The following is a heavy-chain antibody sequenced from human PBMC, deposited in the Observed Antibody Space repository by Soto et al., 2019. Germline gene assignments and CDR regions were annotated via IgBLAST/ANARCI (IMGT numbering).Heavy chain of an antibody. CDR2: ISATGGGT. Sequence: GGALRLSCAASGFKFSNYAMRWVRQARGKGLEWVSLISATGGGTYYADSVKGRFTISRDNSHNTLYLHVHSLTAEDTAVYYCAKDRRAGGNSAFYFDFWGQGAQVTVSS. D-gene: IGHD3-16*01. CDR1: GFKFSNYA. CDR3: AKDRRAGGNSAFYFDF. J-gene: IGHJ4*02. V-gene: IGHV3-23*01.